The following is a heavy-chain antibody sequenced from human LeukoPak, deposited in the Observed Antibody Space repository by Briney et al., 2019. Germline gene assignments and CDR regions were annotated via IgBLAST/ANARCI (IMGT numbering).Heavy chain of an antibody. D-gene: IGHD6-13*01. Sequence: GGSLRLSCAASGFTSSSYAMHWVRQAPGKGLEWVAVISYDGGNKYYAGSVKGRFTISRDNSKSTLYLQMNSLRVEDTAVYYCARNFGPYSSTWYSEDYWGQGTLVTVSS. CDR1: GFTSSSYA. V-gene: IGHV3-30*04. J-gene: IGHJ4*02. CDR2: ISYDGGNK. CDR3: ARNFGPYSSTWYSEDY.